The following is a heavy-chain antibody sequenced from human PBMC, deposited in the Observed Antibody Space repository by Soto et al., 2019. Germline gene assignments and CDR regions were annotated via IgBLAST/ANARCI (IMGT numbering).Heavy chain of an antibody. Sequence: GGSLRLSCAASGFTFDDYAMHWVRQAPGKGLEWVSLISWDGGSTYYADSVKGRFTISRDNSKNSLYLQMNSLRAEDTALYYCAKGVGSSGYFDYWGQGTLVTVSS. D-gene: IGHD3-22*01. V-gene: IGHV3-43D*03. CDR1: GFTFDDYA. J-gene: IGHJ4*02. CDR2: ISWDGGST. CDR3: AKGVGSSGYFDY.